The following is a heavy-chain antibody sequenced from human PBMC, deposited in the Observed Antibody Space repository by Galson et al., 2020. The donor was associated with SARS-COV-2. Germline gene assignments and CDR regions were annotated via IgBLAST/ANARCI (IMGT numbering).Heavy chain of an antibody. CDR1: GYTFTSYY. CDR3: ARARGGSYHDAFDI. CDR2: INPSGGST. Sequence: GESLKISCKASGYTFTSYYMHWVRQAPGQGLEWMGIINPSGGSTSYAQKFQGRVTMTRDTSTSTVYMELSSLRAEDTAVYYCARARGGSYHDAFDIWGQGTMVTVSS. J-gene: IGHJ3*02. D-gene: IGHD1-26*01. V-gene: IGHV1-46*01.